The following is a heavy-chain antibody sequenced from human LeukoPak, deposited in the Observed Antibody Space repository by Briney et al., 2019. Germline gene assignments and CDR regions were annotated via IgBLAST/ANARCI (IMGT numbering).Heavy chain of an antibody. D-gene: IGHD3-10*01. V-gene: IGHV3-74*01. CDR3: ARDLDGSGNYHWFDP. CDR1: GLTFGSYW. CDR2: INGDGSTT. J-gene: IGHJ5*02. Sequence: GGSLRLSCAASGLTFGSYWMHWVRHAPGKGLVWVSRINGDGSTTTYADSVKGRFTISRDNAKNTLYVQMNSLRVEDTAVYYCARDLDGSGNYHWFDPWGQGTLVTVSS.